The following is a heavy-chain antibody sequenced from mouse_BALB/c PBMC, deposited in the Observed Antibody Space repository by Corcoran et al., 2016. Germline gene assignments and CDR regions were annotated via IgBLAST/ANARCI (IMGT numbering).Heavy chain of an antibody. CDR3: ARDSSGYWFAY. CDR2: INTHSGVP. Sequence: QIQLVQSGPELKKPGETVRISCKASGYTFTTAGMQWVQKMPGKGLKWIGWINTHSGVPKYAEDFKGRFDFSLETSASTAYLQISNLKNEDTATYFGARDSSGYWFAYWCQGTLVTVSA. D-gene: IGHD3-2*01. V-gene: IGHV9-4*02. J-gene: IGHJ3*01. CDR1: GYTFTTAG.